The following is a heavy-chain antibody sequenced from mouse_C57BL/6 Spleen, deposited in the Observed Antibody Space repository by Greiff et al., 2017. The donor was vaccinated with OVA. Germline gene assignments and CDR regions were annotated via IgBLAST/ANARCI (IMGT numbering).Heavy chain of an antibody. J-gene: IGHJ3*01. CDR2: ISDGGSYT. CDR3: ARARYGYDDGFAY. V-gene: IGHV5-4*03. Sequence: EVKVVESGGGLVKPGGSLKLSCAASGFTFSSYAMSWVRQTPEKRLEWVATISDGGSYTYYPDNVKGRFTISRDTAKNNLYLQMSHLKSEDTAMYYCARARYGYDDGFAYWGQGTLVTVSA. CDR1: GFTFSSYA. D-gene: IGHD2-2*01.